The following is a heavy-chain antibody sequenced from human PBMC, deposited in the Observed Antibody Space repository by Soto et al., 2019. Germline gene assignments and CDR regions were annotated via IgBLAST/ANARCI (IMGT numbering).Heavy chain of an antibody. D-gene: IGHD3-9*01. V-gene: IGHV4-59*08. Sequence: SETRSLTCTVAGGSISSCYWCWIRQPPGKGLEWIGYIYYSGSTNYNPSLKSRVTISVDTSKNQFSLKLSSVTAADTAVYYCAPYYDILTGPIGAFDIWGQGTMVTVSS. J-gene: IGHJ3*02. CDR2: IYYSGST. CDR1: GGSISSCY. CDR3: APYYDILTGPIGAFDI.